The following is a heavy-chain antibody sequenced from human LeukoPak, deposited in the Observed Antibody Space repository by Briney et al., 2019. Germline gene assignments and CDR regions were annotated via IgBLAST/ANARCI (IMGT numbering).Heavy chain of an antibody. D-gene: IGHD3-10*01. CDR3: ASNHYGSGSYRFDY. CDR2: ISSSSSYI. CDR1: GFTFSSYS. Sequence: PGGSLRLSCAASGFTFSSYSMNWVRQAPGRGLEWVSSISSSSSYIYYADSVKGRFTISRDNAKNSLYLQMNSLRAEDTAVYYCASNHYGSGSYRFDYWGQGTLVTVSS. J-gene: IGHJ4*02. V-gene: IGHV3-21*01.